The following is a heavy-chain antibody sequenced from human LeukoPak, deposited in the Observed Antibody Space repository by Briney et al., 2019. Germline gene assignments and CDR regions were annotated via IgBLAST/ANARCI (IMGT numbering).Heavy chain of an antibody. J-gene: IGHJ4*02. CDR3: ARDKTRIGYGGPMAY. V-gene: IGHV3-21*01. Sequence: GGSLRLSCAASGFTFSSYSMNWVRQAPGKGLEWVPSISSSSSYIYYADSVKGRFTISRDNAKNSLYLQMNSLRAEDTAVYYCARDKTRIGYGGPMAYWGQGTLVTVSS. CDR2: ISSSSSYI. CDR1: GFTFSSYS. D-gene: IGHD5-12*01.